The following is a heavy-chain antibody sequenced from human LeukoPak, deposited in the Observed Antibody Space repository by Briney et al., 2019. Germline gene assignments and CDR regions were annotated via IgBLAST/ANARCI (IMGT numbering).Heavy chain of an antibody. CDR1: GGTFSSYA. J-gene: IGHJ4*01. CDR3: TKLARAPRDFDY. V-gene: IGHV1-69*13. CDR2: IIPIFGTA. D-gene: IGHD2-8*01. Sequence: GASVKVSCKASGGTFSSYAISWVRQAPGQGLEWMGGIIPIFGTANYAQKFQGRVTITADESTSTAYMELNSLKIEDTAVYYCTKLARAPRDFDYWGQGTLVTVSS.